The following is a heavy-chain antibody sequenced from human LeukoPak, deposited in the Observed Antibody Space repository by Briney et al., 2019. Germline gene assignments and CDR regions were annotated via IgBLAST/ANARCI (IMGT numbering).Heavy chain of an antibody. CDR1: GYSFTNYW. Sequence: GESLKISCKGSGYSFTNYWIGWVRQMPGKGLEWMAIIFPGDSDTRYSPSFQGQVTISADKSITTAYLQWSSLQASDTAMYYCARPVYYYDSSGYYEGDAFDIWGQGTMVTVSS. J-gene: IGHJ3*02. CDR2: IFPGDSDT. D-gene: IGHD3-22*01. V-gene: IGHV5-51*01. CDR3: ARPVYYYDSSGYYEGDAFDI.